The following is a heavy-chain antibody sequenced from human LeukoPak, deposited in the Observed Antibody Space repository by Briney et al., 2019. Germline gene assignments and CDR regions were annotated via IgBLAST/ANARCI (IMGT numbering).Heavy chain of an antibody. J-gene: IGHJ4*02. D-gene: IGHD3-22*01. Sequence: GGSLRLSCAASGFTFTIYAMHWFRQAPGKGLERVAVISYNGSNQYYADSVKGRFTISRDNSKNTLYLQMNSLRTEDTAVYYCARDRGGSGYYSDYWGQGTLVTVSS. CDR1: GFTFTIYA. V-gene: IGHV3-30-3*01. CDR3: ARDRGGSGYYSDY. CDR2: ISYNGSNQ.